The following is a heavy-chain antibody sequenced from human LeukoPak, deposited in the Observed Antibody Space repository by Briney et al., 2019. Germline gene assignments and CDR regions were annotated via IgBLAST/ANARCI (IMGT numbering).Heavy chain of an antibody. V-gene: IGHV3-21*01. CDR2: ISSSSSYI. CDR3: ARDRYSSSWDLFDY. J-gene: IGHJ4*02. Sequence: GGSLRLSCAASGFTFSSYSMTWVRQAPGKGLEWVSSISSSSSYIYYADSVKGRFTISRDNAKNSLYLQMNSLRAEDTAVYYCARDRYSSSWDLFDYWGQGTLVTVSS. D-gene: IGHD6-13*01. CDR1: GFTFSSYS.